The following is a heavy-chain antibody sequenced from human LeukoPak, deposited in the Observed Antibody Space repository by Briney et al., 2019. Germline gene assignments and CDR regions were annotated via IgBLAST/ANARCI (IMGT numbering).Heavy chain of an antibody. J-gene: IGHJ5*02. CDR1: GGSISSGGYS. CDR3: ARGQQLAPFHP. Sequence: SETLSLTCAVSGGSISSGGYSWSWIRQPPGKGLEWIGYIYHSGNTYYNPSPKSRVTISVDRSKNQFSLKLSSVTAADTAVYYCARGQQLAPFHPWGQGTLVTVSS. CDR2: IYHSGNT. D-gene: IGHD6-13*01. V-gene: IGHV4-30-2*01.